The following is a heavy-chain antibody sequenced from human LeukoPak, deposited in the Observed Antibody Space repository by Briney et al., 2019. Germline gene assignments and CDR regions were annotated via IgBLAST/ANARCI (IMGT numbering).Heavy chain of an antibody. Sequence: GGSLRLSCAASGFTFSSYSMNWVRQAPGKGLEWVSSISSSSSYKYYADSVKGRFTISRDNAKNSLYLQMNSLRAEDTAVYYCARGSTGYWDISYWGQGTLVTVSS. J-gene: IGHJ4*02. V-gene: IGHV3-21*01. CDR1: GFTFSSYS. CDR3: ARGSTGYWDISY. CDR2: ISSSSSYK. D-gene: IGHD5-12*01.